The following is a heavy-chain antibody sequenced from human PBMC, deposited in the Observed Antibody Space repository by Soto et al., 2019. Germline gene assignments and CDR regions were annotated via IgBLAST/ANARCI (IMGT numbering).Heavy chain of an antibody. D-gene: IGHD4-17*01. CDR2: INPSGGST. CDR3: ARDIGDYGDYDIYYYYYGMDV. V-gene: IGHV1-46*01. Sequence: QVQLVQSGAEVKKPGASVKVSCKASGYTFTSYYMHWVRQAPGQGLEWMGIINPSGGSTSYAQKFQGRVTMTRDTSTSTVYMELSSLRSEDTAVYYCARDIGDYGDYDIYYYYYGMDVWGQGTTVTVSS. J-gene: IGHJ6*02. CDR1: GYTFTSYY.